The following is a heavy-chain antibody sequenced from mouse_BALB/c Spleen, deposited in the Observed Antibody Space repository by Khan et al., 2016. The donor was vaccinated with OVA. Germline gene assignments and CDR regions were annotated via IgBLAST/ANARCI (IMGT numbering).Heavy chain of an antibody. V-gene: IGHV1-9*01. D-gene: IGHD1-1*01. Sequence: QVQLQQSGAELMKPGASVKISCKATGYKFSSDWIEWVKQRPGHGLEWIGEILPGSDNTNYNEKFKGKATFTADSSSNTAYMQLSSLTSEDSAVYYCAPYYYGSSAWFAYWGQGTLVTVSA. CDR2: ILPGSDNT. CDR3: APYYYGSSAWFAY. CDR1: GYKFSSDW. J-gene: IGHJ3*01.